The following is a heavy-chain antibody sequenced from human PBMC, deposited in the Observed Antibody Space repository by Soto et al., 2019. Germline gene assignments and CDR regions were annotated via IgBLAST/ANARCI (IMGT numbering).Heavy chain of an antibody. J-gene: IGHJ4*02. D-gene: IGHD3-3*01. CDR3: AITGAGYYIV. V-gene: IGHV3-53*01. CDR2: IFSADNT. Sequence: GGSLRLSCAASGFTVSSNYLSWVRQAPGKGLEWVSVIFSADNTHYADSVKGRFTISRDNSKNTVFLQMNSLRAEDTAVYYCAITGAGYYIVWGQGTPVTSPQ. CDR1: GFTVSSNY.